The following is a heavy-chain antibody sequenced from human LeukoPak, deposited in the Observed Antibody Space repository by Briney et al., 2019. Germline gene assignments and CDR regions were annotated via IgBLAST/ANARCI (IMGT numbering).Heavy chain of an antibody. J-gene: IGHJ4*02. CDR3: ATDNTMARGHGWY. CDR1: GYTFTNYA. V-gene: IGHV1-18*01. CDR2: ISAYSGNT. D-gene: IGHD5-24*01. Sequence: ASVKVSCKASGYTFTNYAISWVRQAPGQGLEWVGWISAYSGNTNYAQKLQGRVTMTTDTSTSTAYMDLRSLRSDDTAVYYCATDNTMARGHGWYWGQGTLVTVSS.